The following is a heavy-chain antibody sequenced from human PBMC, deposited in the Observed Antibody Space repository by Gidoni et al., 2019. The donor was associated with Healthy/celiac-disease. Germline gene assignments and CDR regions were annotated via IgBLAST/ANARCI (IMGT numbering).Heavy chain of an antibody. J-gene: IGHJ6*02. D-gene: IGHD4-17*01. Sequence: PGSSVQLSCKASGGTFSSYAISWVRQAPGQGLEWTGGIIPIFGTANYAQKFQGRVTITADESTSTAYMKLSSLRSEDTAVYYCARDPDYGGNSEYHYGMDVWGQGTTVTVSS. V-gene: IGHV1-69*01. CDR2: IIPIFGTA. CDR3: ARDPDYGGNSEYHYGMDV. CDR1: GGTFSSYA.